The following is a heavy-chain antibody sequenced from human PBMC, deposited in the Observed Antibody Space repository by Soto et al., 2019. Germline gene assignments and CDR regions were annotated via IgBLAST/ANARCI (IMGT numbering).Heavy chain of an antibody. Sequence: LGESLKISCNGSGYSFTSYWIGWVLHMPGKGLGWMGIIYPGDSDTKYSPSFQGQVTISADKSIRTAYLQWSSLKASDTAMFFCARGDILTGYHFDYWGQGTLVTVSS. D-gene: IGHD3-9*01. CDR1: GYSFTSYW. V-gene: IGHV5-51*01. CDR2: IYPGDSDT. J-gene: IGHJ4*02. CDR3: ARGDILTGYHFDY.